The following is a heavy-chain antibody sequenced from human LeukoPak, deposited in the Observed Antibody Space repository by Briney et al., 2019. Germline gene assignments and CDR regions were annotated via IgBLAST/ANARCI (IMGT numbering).Heavy chain of an antibody. V-gene: IGHV4-61*02. D-gene: IGHD3-10*01. CDR2: IYASGST. CDR1: GGSISSGSYY. CDR3: ARDPGFMVRGSRRGYDDYYYMDV. Sequence: SETLSLTCTVSGGSISSGSYYWSWIRQPAGKGLEWIGRIYASGSTNYNPSLKSRVTISVDTSKNQFSLKLSSVTAADTAVYYCARDPGFMVRGSRRGYDDYYYMDVWGKGTTVTISS. J-gene: IGHJ6*03.